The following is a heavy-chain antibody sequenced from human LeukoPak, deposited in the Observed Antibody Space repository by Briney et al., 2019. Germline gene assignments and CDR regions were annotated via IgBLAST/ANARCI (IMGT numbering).Heavy chain of an antibody. J-gene: IGHJ4*02. V-gene: IGHV3-21*01. CDR2: VSSSSNYI. Sequence: GGSLTLSCAASGFPFTSYTMIWVRQAPGKGLEWVSSVSSSSNYIYYADSVKGRFTISRDNAKNSLYLQINSLRAEDAAVYYCARESPEWRYFDYWGQGTLVTVSS. CDR1: GFPFTSYT. CDR3: ARESPEWRYFDY. D-gene: IGHD2-8*01.